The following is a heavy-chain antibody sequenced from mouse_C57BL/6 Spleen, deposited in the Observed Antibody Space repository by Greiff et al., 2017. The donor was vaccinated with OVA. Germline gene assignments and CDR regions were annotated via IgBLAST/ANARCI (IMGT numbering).Heavy chain of an antibody. Sequence: QVQLQQPGAELVKPGASVKVSCKASGYTFTSYWMQWVKQRPGQGLEWIGEIDPSDSYTNYNQKFKGKATLTVDTSSSTAYMQLSSLTSEDSAVYYCARLSNYAMDYWGQGTSVTVSS. CDR2: IDPSDSYT. CDR1: GYTFTSYW. CDR3: ARLSNYAMDY. J-gene: IGHJ4*01. V-gene: IGHV1-50*01.